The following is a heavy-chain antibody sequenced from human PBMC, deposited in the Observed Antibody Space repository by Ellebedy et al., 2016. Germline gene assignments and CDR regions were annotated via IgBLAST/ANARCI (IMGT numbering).Heavy chain of an antibody. J-gene: IGHJ4*02. Sequence: GGSLRLSCAASGFTFSNYAMNWVRQAPGKGLEWVSGISGSGGSTYYADSVKGRFTISRDNAKNSLYLQMNSLRAEDTAVYYCARDLLGGHTDFDSWGQGTLVTVSS. CDR1: GFTFSNYA. D-gene: IGHD3-16*01. CDR2: ISGSGGST. CDR3: ARDLLGGHTDFDS. V-gene: IGHV3-23*01.